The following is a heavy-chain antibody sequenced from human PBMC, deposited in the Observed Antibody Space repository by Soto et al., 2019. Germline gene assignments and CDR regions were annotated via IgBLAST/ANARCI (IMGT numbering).Heavy chain of an antibody. D-gene: IGHD5-18*01. CDR2: ISYSGST. V-gene: IGHV4-30-4*01. J-gene: IGHJ4*02. CDR3: ATMGTPATGLYYFDY. CDR1: GGSISSGNYY. Sequence: SETLSLTCTVSGGSISSGNYYWSWIRQPPGKGLEWIGFISYSGSTYYSLSLKSRVTISVDTSKNQFSLNLSFVTAADTAVYYFATMGTPATGLYYFDYWGQGTLVTVSS.